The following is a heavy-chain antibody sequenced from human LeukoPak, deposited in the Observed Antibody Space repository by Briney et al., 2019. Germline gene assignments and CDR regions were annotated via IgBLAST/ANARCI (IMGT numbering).Heavy chain of an antibody. CDR3: ARDWQWQQLDGDAFDI. V-gene: IGHV3-74*01. Sequence: GGSLRLSCAASGFTFNGYWMHWVRQTPGKGLVWVSRINSDGSSTTYADSVKGRFAISRDNAKNTLFLQMNSLRAEDTAVYYCARDWQWQQLDGDAFDIWGQGTMVTVSS. CDR1: GFTFNGYW. CDR2: INSDGSST. J-gene: IGHJ3*02. D-gene: IGHD6-13*01.